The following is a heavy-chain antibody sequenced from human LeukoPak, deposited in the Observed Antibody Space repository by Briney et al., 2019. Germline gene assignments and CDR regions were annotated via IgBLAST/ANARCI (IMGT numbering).Heavy chain of an antibody. Sequence: PGGSLRLSCAASGFTFANYWINWVRQAPGKGLEWVANIKPDGSEKYYVDSLRGRFTVSRDNAKNSLYLQMNSLRAEDTAVYYCARVRHIVATLDYWGQGTLVTVSS. D-gene: IGHD5-12*01. CDR2: IKPDGSEK. J-gene: IGHJ4*02. CDR3: ARVRHIVATLDY. V-gene: IGHV3-7*01. CDR1: GFTFANYW.